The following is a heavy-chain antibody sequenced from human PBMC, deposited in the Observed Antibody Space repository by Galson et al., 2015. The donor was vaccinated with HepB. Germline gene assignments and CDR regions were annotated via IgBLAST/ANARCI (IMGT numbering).Heavy chain of an antibody. D-gene: IGHD7-27*01. CDR2: TYFRSKWYY. V-gene: IGHV6-1*01. CDR1: GDSVPSNSAA. CDR3: ARESGSRFDP. J-gene: IGHJ5*02. Sequence: CAISGDSVPSNSAAWNWIRQSPSRGLEWLGITYFRSKWYYAYALSLKSRVTINPDTSKNQFSLQLNSVTPEDTAVYYCARESGSRFDPWGQGILVTVSS.